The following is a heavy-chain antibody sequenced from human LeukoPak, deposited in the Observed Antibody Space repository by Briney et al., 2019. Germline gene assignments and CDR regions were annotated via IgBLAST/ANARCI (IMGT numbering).Heavy chain of an antibody. CDR1: GFTFSSYW. V-gene: IGHV3-7*01. J-gene: IGHJ4*02. Sequence: GGSLRLSCAAPGFTFSSYWMSWVRQAPGKGLEWVANIKQDGSEKYYVDSVKGRFTISRDNAKNSLYLQMNSLRAEDTAVYYCARVGYYDSSGYYSLDFDYWGQGTLVTVSS. D-gene: IGHD3-22*01. CDR3: ARVGYYDSSGYYSLDFDY. CDR2: IKQDGSEK.